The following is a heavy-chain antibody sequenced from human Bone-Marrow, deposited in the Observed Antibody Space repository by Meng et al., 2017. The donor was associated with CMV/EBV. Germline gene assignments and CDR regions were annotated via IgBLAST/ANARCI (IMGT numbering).Heavy chain of an antibody. Sequence: GESLKISCAASGFTFSNYEMHWVRQAPGEGLEWVTFISYDGSREYYADSVKGRFTISRDNAKNSLYLQMNSLRAEDTAVYYCARSHPRSWHYWGQGTLVTVSS. CDR2: ISYDGSRE. D-gene: IGHD6-13*01. CDR1: GFTFSNYE. CDR3: ARSHPRSWHY. J-gene: IGHJ4*02. V-gene: IGHV3-30*04.